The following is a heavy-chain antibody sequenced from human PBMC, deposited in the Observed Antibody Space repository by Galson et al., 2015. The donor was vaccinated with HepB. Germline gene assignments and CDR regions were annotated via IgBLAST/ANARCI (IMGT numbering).Heavy chain of an antibody. CDR3: AKESLSTYTEGGMDV. D-gene: IGHD2-2*02. CDR2: ISYDGSNK. J-gene: IGHJ6*02. Sequence: SLRLSCAASGFTFSSYGMHWVRQAPGKGLEWVAVISYDGSNKYYADSVKGRFTISRDNSKNTLYLQMNSLRAEDTAVYYCAKESLSTYTEGGMDVWGQGTTVTVSS. CDR1: GFTFSSYG. V-gene: IGHV3-30*18.